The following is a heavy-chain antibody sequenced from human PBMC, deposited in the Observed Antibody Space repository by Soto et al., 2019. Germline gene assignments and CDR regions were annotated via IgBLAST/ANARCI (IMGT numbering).Heavy chain of an antibody. CDR2: INVGNGNT. Sequence: ASVKGSCKASGYTFTSYSMHWVLQAPGQGLEWMGWINVGNGNTKLSQKFQGRFTLARDTSASTAYMELSSLRSEDTAVYYCARGLPTTVTILQSWGQGTLVTVSS. V-gene: IGHV1-3*01. D-gene: IGHD4-17*01. CDR3: ARGLPTTVTILQS. J-gene: IGHJ5*02. CDR1: GYTFTSYS.